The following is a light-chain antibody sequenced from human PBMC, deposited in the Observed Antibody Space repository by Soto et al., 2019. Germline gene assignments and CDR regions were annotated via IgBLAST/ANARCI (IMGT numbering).Light chain of an antibody. CDR2: EVT. V-gene: IGLV2-14*01. CDR3: SSYASSNSVV. CDR1: TSDIGAYDY. J-gene: IGLJ2*01. Sequence: QSALTQPASVSGSPGQSITISCTGTTSDIGAYDYVSWYQQHPGKAPKLLIYEVTDRPSGVSPRFSGSKSAHTASLTISGLQAEDEADYYCSSYASSNSVVFGGGTQLTVL.